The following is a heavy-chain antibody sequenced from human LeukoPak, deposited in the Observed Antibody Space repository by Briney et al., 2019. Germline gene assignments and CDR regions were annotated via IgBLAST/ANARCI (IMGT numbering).Heavy chain of an antibody. CDR1: GDSVSSNSAA. CDR2: TYYRSKWYN. D-gene: IGHD6-13*01. J-gene: IGHJ6*02. V-gene: IGHV6-1*01. Sequence: RSQTPSLTCAISGDSVSSNSAAWNWIRQSPSRGLEWLGRTYYRSKWYNDYAVSVKSRITINPDTSKNQFSLQLNSVTPEDTAVYYCAREYSSSYPYYYYYGMDVWGQGTTVTVSS. CDR3: AREYSSSYPYYYYYGMDV.